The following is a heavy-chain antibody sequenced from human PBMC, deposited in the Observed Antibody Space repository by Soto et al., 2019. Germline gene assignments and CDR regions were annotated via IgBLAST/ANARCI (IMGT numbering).Heavy chain of an antibody. CDR2: IIPILGTA. CDR3: ARWEFGYSYGAYYYGMEV. V-gene: IGHV1-69*10. D-gene: IGHD5-18*01. J-gene: IGHJ6*02. Sequence: ASVKVSCKASGGTFSSYAISWVRQAPGQGLEWLGGIIPILGTANYAQKFQGRVTITADKSTSTAYMELSSLRSEDTAVYYCARWEFGYSYGAYYYGMEVWGQGTTVTVSS. CDR1: GGTFSSYA.